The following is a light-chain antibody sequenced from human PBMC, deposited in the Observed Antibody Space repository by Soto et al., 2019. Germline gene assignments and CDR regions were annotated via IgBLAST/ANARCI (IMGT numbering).Light chain of an antibody. J-gene: IGLJ1*01. Sequence: QSALTQPPSVSGSPGQSITISCTGTSSDVGSYDLVSWYQHHPGKAPKLMIYEVSKRPSGVSNRFSGSKSDNTASLTISGLQAEDEADYYCCSFAGSSTYVFGTGTKLTVL. CDR3: CSFAGSSTYV. CDR2: EVS. V-gene: IGLV2-23*02. CDR1: SSDVGSYDL.